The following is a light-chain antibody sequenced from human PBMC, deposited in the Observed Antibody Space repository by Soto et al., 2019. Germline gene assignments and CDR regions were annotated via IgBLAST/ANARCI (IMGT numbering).Light chain of an antibody. CDR1: QSVSSN. CDR3: QQYNNWPQT. J-gene: IGKJ1*01. CDR2: GAS. V-gene: IGKV3-15*01. Sequence: EIVMSLSPATLSVNPGERATLSCRASQSVSSNLAWYQQKPGQAPRLLIYGASTRATGIPARFSGSGSGTEFTLTISSLQSEDFAVYYCQQYNNWPQTFGQGTKVDIK.